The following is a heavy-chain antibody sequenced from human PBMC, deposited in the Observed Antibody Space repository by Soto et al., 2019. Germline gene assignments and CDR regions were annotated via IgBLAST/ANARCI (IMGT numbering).Heavy chain of an antibody. CDR2: INPNSGGT. Sequence: ASVKVSCKASGYTFTGYYMHWVRQAPGQGLEWMGWINPNSGGTNYAQKFQGWVTMTRDTSISTAYMELSRLGSDDTAVYYCARASVAGYDYYYGMDVWGQGTTVTVSS. J-gene: IGHJ6*02. D-gene: IGHD6-19*01. CDR3: ARASVAGYDYYYGMDV. CDR1: GYTFTGYY. V-gene: IGHV1-2*04.